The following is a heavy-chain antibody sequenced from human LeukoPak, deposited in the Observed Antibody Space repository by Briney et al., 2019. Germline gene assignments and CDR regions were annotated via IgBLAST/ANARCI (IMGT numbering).Heavy chain of an antibody. CDR1: GFTFSSYA. CDR2: ISYDGSNK. J-gene: IGHJ4*02. CDR3: ARHPHTVGFGELSYFDY. Sequence: GGSLRLSCAASGFTFSSYAMHWVRQAPGKGLEWVAVISYDGSNKYYADSVKGRFTISRDNSKNTLYLQMNSLRAEDTAVYYCARHPHTVGFGELSYFDYWGQGTLVTVSS. V-gene: IGHV3-30*04. D-gene: IGHD3-10*01.